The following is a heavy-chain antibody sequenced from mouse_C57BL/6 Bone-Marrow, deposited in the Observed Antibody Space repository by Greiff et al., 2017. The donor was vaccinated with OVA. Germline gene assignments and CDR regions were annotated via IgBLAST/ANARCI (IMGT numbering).Heavy chain of an antibody. Sequence: QVQLQQPGAELVRPGSSVKLSCKASGYTFTSYWMHWVKQRPIQGLEWIGNIDPSDSETHYNQKFKDKATLTVDKSSCKAYMQLRSLTSEDSAVYYCARWGFLLLYFDYWGQGTTLTVSS. CDR3: ARWGFLLLYFDY. J-gene: IGHJ2*01. CDR1: GYTFTSYW. V-gene: IGHV1-52*01. CDR2: IDPSDSET. D-gene: IGHD1-1*01.